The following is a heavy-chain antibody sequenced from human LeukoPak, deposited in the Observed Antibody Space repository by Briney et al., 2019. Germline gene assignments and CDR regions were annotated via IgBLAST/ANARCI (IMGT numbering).Heavy chain of an antibody. CDR3: ARHVWFGEHNGHENWFDP. CDR2: ISSSSSYI. V-gene: IGHV3-21*01. J-gene: IGHJ5*02. Sequence: GGSLRLSCAASGFTFSSYSMHWVRQSPGKGLEWVSSISSSSSYIYYTDSLKGRFTISRDNAKKSLYLQMNSLTAEDTAVYYCARHVWFGEHNGHENWFDPWGQGTLVIVSS. D-gene: IGHD3-10*01. CDR1: GFTFSSYS.